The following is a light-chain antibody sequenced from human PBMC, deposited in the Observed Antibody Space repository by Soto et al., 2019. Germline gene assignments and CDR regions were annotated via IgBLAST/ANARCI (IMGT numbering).Light chain of an antibody. CDR1: QNIRSW. J-gene: IGKJ4*02. CDR3: QQYDSSST. V-gene: IGKV1-5*03. Sequence: DIQMTQSLSTLSASVGDRVTITCRASQNIRSWLAWYQQKPGKAPRLLIYKASSLESGVPSRFSGSGSGTEFTLTISSLQPDDSATYYCQQYDSSSTFGGGTKVDVK. CDR2: KAS.